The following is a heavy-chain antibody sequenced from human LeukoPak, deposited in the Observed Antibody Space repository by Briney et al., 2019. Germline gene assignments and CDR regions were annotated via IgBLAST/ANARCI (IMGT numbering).Heavy chain of an antibody. V-gene: IGHV3-66*01. Sequence: PGGSLRLSCAASGFTVSSNYMSWVRQAPGKGLEWVSVIYSGGSTYYADSVKGRFTISRDNSKNTVYLQMNSLRAEDTAVYYCARGPAGDSSSPPGYWGQGTLVTVSS. D-gene: IGHD6-13*01. CDR1: GFTVSSNY. J-gene: IGHJ4*02. CDR2: IYSGGST. CDR3: ARGPAGDSSSPPGY.